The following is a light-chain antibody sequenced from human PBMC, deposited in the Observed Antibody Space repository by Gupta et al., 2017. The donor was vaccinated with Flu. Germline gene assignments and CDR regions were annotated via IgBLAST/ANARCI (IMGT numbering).Light chain of an antibody. CDR3: ASWVDRLGGHYV. CDR2: TNN. V-gene: IGLV1-47*01. CDR1: STNIGSNS. J-gene: IGLJ1*01. Sequence: QRVTISCSGSSTNIGSNSVYWYQQVPGTAPKLLIYTNNKRPSGVPDRFSGSKSGTSASLAIRGLRSEDEADYYCASWVDRLGGHYVFGTGT.